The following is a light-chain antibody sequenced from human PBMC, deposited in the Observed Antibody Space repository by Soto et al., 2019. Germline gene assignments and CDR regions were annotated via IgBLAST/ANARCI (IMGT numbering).Light chain of an antibody. CDR1: SSNIGAGYD. Sequence: QSVLTQPPSVSGAPGQRVTISCTGSSSNIGAGYDVHWYQQLPGTAPKLLIYGNSNRPSGVPDRFSGSKSGTSASLAITGLQAEDEADYYCHSYDRSLSGPSSVFGTGIKVTVL. CDR2: GNS. J-gene: IGLJ1*01. CDR3: HSYDRSLSGPSSV. V-gene: IGLV1-40*01.